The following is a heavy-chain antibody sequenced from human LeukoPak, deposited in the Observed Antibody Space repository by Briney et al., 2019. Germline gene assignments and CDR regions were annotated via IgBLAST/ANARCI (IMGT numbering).Heavy chain of an antibody. CDR2: INSDGSAT. CDR3: ARGTAGYHSSYFDY. V-gene: IGHV3-74*01. J-gene: IGHJ4*02. Sequence: GGSLRLSCAASGFTFSSPWMHWVRQAPGKGLVWVSRINSDGSATAYADSVKGRFTISRDNAENTLYLQINSLRAEDTAVYYCARGTAGYHSSYFDYWGQGTLVTVSS. D-gene: IGHD3-16*02. CDR1: GFTFSSPW.